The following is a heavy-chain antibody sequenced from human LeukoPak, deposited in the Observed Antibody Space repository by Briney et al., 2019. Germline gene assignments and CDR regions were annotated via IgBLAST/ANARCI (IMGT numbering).Heavy chain of an antibody. CDR3: AKTMGAIDHDY. CDR1: GFTFSGFA. D-gene: IGHD1-26*01. CDR2: ITSTGGST. J-gene: IGHJ4*02. V-gene: IGHV3-23*01. Sequence: GGSLRLSCAASGFTFSGFAMSWVRQAPGKRLEWVSTITSTGGSTYYADSVKGRFTISRDNSKNTLYLQMNSLRAEDTAVYFCAKTMGAIDHDYWGQGTLVTVSS.